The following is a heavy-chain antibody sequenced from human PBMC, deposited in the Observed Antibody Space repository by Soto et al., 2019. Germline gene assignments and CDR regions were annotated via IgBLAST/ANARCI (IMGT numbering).Heavy chain of an antibody. CDR3: VRDEGSNYFFDY. CDR1: GFTFSSYA. J-gene: IGHJ4*02. V-gene: IGHV3-23*04. Sequence: EVQLVESGGGLVQPGRSLRLSCAASGFTFSSYAMSWVRQAPGKGLEWVSAISGSGGSTYYADSVKGRLTISRDNSKNTLYLQMNSLRAEDTAVYYCVRDEGSNYFFDYWGQGTLVTVSS. CDR2: ISGSGGST. D-gene: IGHD4-4*01.